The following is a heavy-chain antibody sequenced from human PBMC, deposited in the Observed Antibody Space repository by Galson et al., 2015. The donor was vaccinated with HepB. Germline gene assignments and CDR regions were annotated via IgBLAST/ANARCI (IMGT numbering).Heavy chain of an antibody. D-gene: IGHD6-19*01. CDR1: GFTFSTFD. J-gene: IGHJ4*02. CDR2: VSYDGSNK. CDR3: AKDALGISSGSTFHY. V-gene: IGHV3-30*18. Sequence: SLRLSCAASGFTFSTFDMHWVRQAPGKGLEWVAVVSYDGSNKSYADSVKGRFTISRDNSNNTLHLQLTSLRAEDTAQYYCAKDALGISSGSTFHYWGQGTLVTVSA.